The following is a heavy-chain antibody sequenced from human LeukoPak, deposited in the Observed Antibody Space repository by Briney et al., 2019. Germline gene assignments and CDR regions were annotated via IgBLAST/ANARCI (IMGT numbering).Heavy chain of an antibody. CDR1: RFTFSSYG. CDR3: AKEIWPTVTTPGRTYFDY. D-gene: IGHD4-11*01. Sequence: GGSLRLSCAASRFTFSSYGMHWVRQPPGKGLEWVAFIRYDGSSKYYADSVKGRFTISRDNSKNTLYLQMNSLRTEATAGDYCAKEIWPTVTTPGRTYFDYWGQGTLVTVSS. J-gene: IGHJ4*02. CDR2: IRYDGSSK. V-gene: IGHV3-30*02.